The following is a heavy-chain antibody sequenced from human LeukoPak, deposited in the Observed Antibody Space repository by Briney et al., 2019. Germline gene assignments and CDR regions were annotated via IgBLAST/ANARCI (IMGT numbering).Heavy chain of an antibody. CDR2: ISSSGSNI. J-gene: IGHJ6*02. Sequence: GGSLRLSCAASGFTFSSYEMHWVRQAPGKGLEWVSYISSSGSNIYYADSVKGRFTISRDNAKNSLYLQMNSLRAEDTAVYYCARSITGTTWHYYYGMDVWGQGTTVTVSS. D-gene: IGHD1-20*01. CDR3: ARSITGTTWHYYYGMDV. V-gene: IGHV3-48*03. CDR1: GFTFSSYE.